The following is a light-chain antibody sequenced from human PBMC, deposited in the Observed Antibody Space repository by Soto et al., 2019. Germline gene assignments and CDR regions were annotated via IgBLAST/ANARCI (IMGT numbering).Light chain of an antibody. CDR3: SSYTSSSTRV. CDR1: SSDAGGYHY. Sequence: QSALTQPASVSGSPGQSITISCTGTSSDAGGYHYVSWYQQHPGKAPKLMIYEVSNRPSGVSNRFSGSKSGNTASLTISGLQAEDEADYYCSSYTSSSTRVFGGGTQLTVL. J-gene: IGLJ2*01. V-gene: IGLV2-14*03. CDR2: EVS.